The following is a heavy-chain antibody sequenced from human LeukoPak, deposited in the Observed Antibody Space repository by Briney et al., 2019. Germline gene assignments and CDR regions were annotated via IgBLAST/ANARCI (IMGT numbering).Heavy chain of an antibody. CDR2: IIPIFGTA. D-gene: IGHD1-26*01. CDR1: GGTFSSYA. V-gene: IGHV1-69*13. CDR3: ARGVGATTHYFDY. J-gene: IGHJ4*02. Sequence: SVNVSCKASGGTFSSYAISWVRQAPGQGLEWMGGIIPIFGTANYAQKFQGRVTITADESTSTAYMELSSLRSEDTAVYYCARGVGATTHYFDYWGQGTLVTVSS.